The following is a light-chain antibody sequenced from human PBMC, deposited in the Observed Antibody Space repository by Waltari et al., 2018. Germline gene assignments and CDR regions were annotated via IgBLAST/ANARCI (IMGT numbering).Light chain of an antibody. Sequence: SCRASQSVSSDSLACYQQQPGPAPRLLIDGASSRATGIPDRFSGSGSGTDFTLTIRLEPEDFAVYYCQQYSSSPQTFGQGTKVEIK. V-gene: IGKV3-20*01. J-gene: IGKJ1*01. CDR1: QSVSSDS. CDR2: GAS. CDR3: QQYSSSPQT.